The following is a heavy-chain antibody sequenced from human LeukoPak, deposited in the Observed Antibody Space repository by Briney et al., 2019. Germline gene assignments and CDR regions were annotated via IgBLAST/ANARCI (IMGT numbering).Heavy chain of an antibody. CDR1: GGSFSGYY. CDR2: INHSGSA. D-gene: IGHD4-17*01. CDR3: AGGQGTVTTP. J-gene: IGHJ5*02. V-gene: IGHV4-34*01. Sequence: SETLSLTCAVSGGSFSGYYWTWIRQPPGKGLEWIGEINHSGSANYNPSLKSRVTISLDTSKNQFSLNLSSVTAADTAVYYCAGGQGTVTTPWGQGTLVTVSS.